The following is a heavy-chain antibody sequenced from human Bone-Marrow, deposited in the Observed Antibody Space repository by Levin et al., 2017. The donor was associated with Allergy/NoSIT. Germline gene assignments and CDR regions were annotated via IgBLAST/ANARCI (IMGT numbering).Heavy chain of an antibody. J-gene: IGHJ5*02. Sequence: PSQTLSLTCTVSGDSISSGDYYWSWIRQAPGKALEWIGYIFYSGSTSYNPSLKSRVTISVDRSKNQFSLRVTSLTAADTAVYFCAREDAYGRAGRKGPAWFDRWGQGVLVSVSS. CDR3: AREDAYGRAGRKGPAWFDR. D-gene: IGHD1-14*01. CDR2: IFYSGST. CDR1: GDSISSGDYY. V-gene: IGHV4-30-4*01.